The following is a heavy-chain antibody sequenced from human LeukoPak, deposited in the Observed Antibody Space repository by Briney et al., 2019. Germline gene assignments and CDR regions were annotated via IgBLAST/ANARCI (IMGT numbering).Heavy chain of an antibody. V-gene: IGHV4-61*05. D-gene: IGHD2-15*01. CDR2: IYYSGTT. Sequence: PSETLSLTCTVSGDSIRSSSYYWSWIRQPPGKGLEWIGYIYYSGTTRYNPSLKSRVTISLDTSKNQFSLKLSSVTAADTAVYYCARHGYCSGGSCYWDYWGQGTLVTVSS. CDR3: ARHGYCSGGSCYWDY. CDR1: GDSIRSSSYY. J-gene: IGHJ4*02.